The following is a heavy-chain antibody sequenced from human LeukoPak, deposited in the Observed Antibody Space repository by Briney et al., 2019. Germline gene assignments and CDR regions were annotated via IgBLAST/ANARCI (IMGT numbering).Heavy chain of an antibody. V-gene: IGHV4-4*07. D-gene: IGHD2-15*01. CDR1: GGSISSYY. CDR2: IYTSGST. J-gene: IGHJ3*02. Sequence: SETLSLTCTVSGGSISSYYWSWIRQPAGKGLEWIGRIYTSGSTNYNPSLKSRVTMSVDTSKNQFSLKLSSVTAADTAVYYCARAGLGYCSGGSCSSAPLDAFDIWGQGTMATVSS. CDR3: ARAGLGYCSGGSCSSAPLDAFDI.